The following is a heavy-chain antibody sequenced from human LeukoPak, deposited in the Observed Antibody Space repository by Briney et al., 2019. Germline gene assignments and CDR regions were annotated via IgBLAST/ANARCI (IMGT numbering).Heavy chain of an antibody. CDR3: ARRGGGRQANWFDP. J-gene: IGHJ5*02. Sequence: SETLSLTCAVYGGSFSGYYWIWIRQPPGKGLEWIGEINHSGSTNYKPSLKSRVTISVDTSKNQFSLKLSSVTAADTAVYYCARRGGGRQANWFDPWGQGTLVTVSS. CDR1: GGSFSGYY. CDR2: INHSGST. V-gene: IGHV4-34*01. D-gene: IGHD2-15*01.